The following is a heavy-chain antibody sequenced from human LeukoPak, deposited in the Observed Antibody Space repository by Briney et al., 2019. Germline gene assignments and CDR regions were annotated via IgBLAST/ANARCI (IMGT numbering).Heavy chain of an antibody. CDR1: GFTVSSNY. V-gene: IGHV3-53*01. D-gene: IGHD1-26*01. CDR2: IYSGGST. Sequence: GGSLRLSCAASGFTVSSNYMSWVRQAPGKGLEWVSVIYSGGSTYYADSVKGRFTISRDNSKNTLYLQMNSLRAEDTAVYYCARVGGSLQLEYFQHWGQGTLVTVSS. J-gene: IGHJ1*01. CDR3: ARVGGSLQLEYFQH.